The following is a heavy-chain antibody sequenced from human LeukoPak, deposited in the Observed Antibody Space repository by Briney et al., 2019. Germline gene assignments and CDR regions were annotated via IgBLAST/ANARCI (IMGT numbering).Heavy chain of an antibody. CDR1: GGTFSSYA. J-gene: IGHJ4*02. V-gene: IGHV1-69*04. D-gene: IGHD3/OR15-3a*01. Sequence: SVKVSCKASGGTFSSYAISWVRQAPGQGLEWMGRIIPILGIANYAQKFQGRVTITADKSTSTAYMELSSLRSEDTAVYYCARDRTWTYYFDYWGQGTLVTVSS. CDR3: ARDRTWTYYFDY. CDR2: IIPILGIA.